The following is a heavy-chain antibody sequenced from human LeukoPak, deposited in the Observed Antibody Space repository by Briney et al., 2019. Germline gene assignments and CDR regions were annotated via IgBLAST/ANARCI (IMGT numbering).Heavy chain of an antibody. V-gene: IGHV1-2*02. CDR1: GYTFTGYY. J-gene: IGHJ6*02. Sequence: ASVKVSCKASGYTFTGYYMHWVRQAPGQGLEWMGWINPNSGGTNYAQKFQGRVTMTRDTSTSTAYMELSRLRSDDTAVYYCARDLGYYDILTGSHYYYYYGMDVWGQGTTVTVSS. CDR3: ARDLGYYDILTGSHYYYYYGMDV. CDR2: INPNSGGT. D-gene: IGHD3-9*01.